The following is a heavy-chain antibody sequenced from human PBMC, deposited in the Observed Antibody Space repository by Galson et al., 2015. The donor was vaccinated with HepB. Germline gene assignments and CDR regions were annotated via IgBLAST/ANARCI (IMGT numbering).Heavy chain of an antibody. V-gene: IGHV3-30-3*01. CDR2: ISYDGSNK. D-gene: IGHD1-26*01. J-gene: IGHJ5*02. CDR3: ARDQWGLDP. CDR1: GFTFKNYA. Sequence: SLRLSCAASGFTFKNYAMHWVRQAPGKGLEWVAVISYDGSNKYYADSVKGRFTISRDNSKNTLYLQMNSLRTEDTAVYYCARDQWGLDPWGQGTLVTVSP.